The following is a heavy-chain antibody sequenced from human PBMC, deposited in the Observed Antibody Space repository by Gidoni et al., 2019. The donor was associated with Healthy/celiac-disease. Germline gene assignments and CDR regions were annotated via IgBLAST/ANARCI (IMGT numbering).Heavy chain of an antibody. Sequence: EVQLVESGGGLVQPGRSLRLSCAASGFTFDDYAMHWVRQAPGKGLEWVSGISWNSGSIGYADSVKGRFTISRDNAKNSLYLQMNSLRAEDTALYYCASYDSSGLDAFDIWGQGTMVTVSS. D-gene: IGHD3-22*01. CDR2: ISWNSGSI. CDR3: ASYDSSGLDAFDI. V-gene: IGHV3-9*01. J-gene: IGHJ3*02. CDR1: GFTFDDYA.